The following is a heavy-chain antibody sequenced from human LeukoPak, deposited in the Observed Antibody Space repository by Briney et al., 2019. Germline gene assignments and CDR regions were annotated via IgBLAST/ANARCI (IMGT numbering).Heavy chain of an antibody. CDR2: ISSSGSTI. J-gene: IGHJ4*02. CDR1: GFTFSDYY. Sequence: AGGSLRLSCAASGFTFSDYYMSWIRQAPGKGLEWVSYISSSGSTIYYADSVKGRFTISRDNAKNSLYLQMNSLRAEDTAVYYCAKARLQLPYYFDYWGQGTLVTVSS. CDR3: AKARLQLPYYFDY. D-gene: IGHD2-2*01. V-gene: IGHV3-11*01.